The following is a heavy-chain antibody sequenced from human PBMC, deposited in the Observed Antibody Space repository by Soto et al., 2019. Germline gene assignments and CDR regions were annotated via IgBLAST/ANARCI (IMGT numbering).Heavy chain of an antibody. J-gene: IGHJ4*02. CDR2: ISSSSSNT. V-gene: IGHV3-11*05. D-gene: IGHD5-12*01. Sequence: QVQLVESGGGLVKPGGSLRLSCVASGFTFSDYYMSWIRQAPGKGLEWVSYISSSSSNTNYADSVKGRFTISSDNAKNSRYLQMNSMRAEDTAVYYCAREHHRYSGYDYVDYWGQGTLVTVSS. CDR1: GFTFSDYY. CDR3: AREHHRYSGYDYVDY.